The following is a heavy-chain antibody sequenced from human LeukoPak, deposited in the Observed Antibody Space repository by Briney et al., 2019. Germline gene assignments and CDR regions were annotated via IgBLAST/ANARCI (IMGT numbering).Heavy chain of an antibody. CDR2: IYYSGST. CDR1: GGSISSSSYY. J-gene: IGHJ4*02. Sequence: PSETLSLTCTVSGGSISSSSYYWGWIRQPPGKGLEWIGSIYYSGSTYYNPSLKSRVIISVDTSKNQFSLKLSSVTATDTAVYYCAREWSGLDYWGQGTLVTVSS. V-gene: IGHV4-39*02. CDR3: AREWSGLDY. D-gene: IGHD2-15*01.